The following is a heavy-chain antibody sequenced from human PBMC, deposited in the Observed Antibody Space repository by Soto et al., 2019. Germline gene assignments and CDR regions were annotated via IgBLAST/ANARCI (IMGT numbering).Heavy chain of an antibody. Sequence: HPGGSLRLSCAASGFTFSSYWMSWVRQAPGKGLEWVANIKQDGSEKYYVDSVKGRFTISRDNAKNSLYLQMNSLRAEDTAVYYCARDHTYYDILTGYSYYYCYGMGVWRQGTTFTV. CDR3: ARDHTYYDILTGYSYYYCYGMGV. V-gene: IGHV3-7*03. CDR2: IKQDGSEK. J-gene: IGHJ6*02. CDR1: GFTFSSYW. D-gene: IGHD3-9*01.